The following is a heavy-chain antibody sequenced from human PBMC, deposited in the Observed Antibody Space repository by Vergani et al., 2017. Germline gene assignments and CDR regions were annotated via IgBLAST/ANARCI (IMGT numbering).Heavy chain of an antibody. CDR3: ARASLRALVGYYYYMDV. J-gene: IGHJ6*03. CDR2: IFPSGNS. Sequence: QLQLQESGSGLVKPSQTLSLTCAVSGDSIANGGFSWNWIRQPPGKGPEWIGYIFPSGNSDYNPSLKNRVSISLDKSKNQFSLWVNSVTAADTAVYFCARASLRALVGYYYYMDVWGKGKTVVVSS. D-gene: IGHD3-16*02. CDR1: GDSIANGGFS. V-gene: IGHV4-30-2*01.